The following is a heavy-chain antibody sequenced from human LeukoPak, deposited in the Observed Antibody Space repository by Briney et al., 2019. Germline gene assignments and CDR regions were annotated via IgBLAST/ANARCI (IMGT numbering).Heavy chain of an antibody. CDR2: INHSGST. D-gene: IGHD4-17*01. J-gene: IGHJ4*02. Sequence: PSETLSLTCAVYGESFSGYYWSWIRQPPGKGLEWIGEINHSGSTNYNPSLKSRVTISVDTSKNQFSLKLSSVTAADTAVYYCATGMTTVTTSANDYWGQGTLVAVSS. CDR1: GESFSGYY. CDR3: ATGMTTVTTSANDY. V-gene: IGHV4-34*01.